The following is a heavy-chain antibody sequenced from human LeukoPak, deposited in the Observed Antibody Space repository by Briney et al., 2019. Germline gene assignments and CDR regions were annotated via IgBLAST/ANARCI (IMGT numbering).Heavy chain of an antibody. CDR1: GYTFTGYY. CDR3: ARERDCSGGSCPADY. V-gene: IGHV1-46*01. CDR2: INPSGGST. J-gene: IGHJ4*02. Sequence: ASVTVSCTASGYTFTGYYMHWVRQAPGQGLAWMGMINPSGGSTSYAQKFQGRVTMTRDTSTSTVYMELSSLRSEDTAVYYCARERDCSGGSCPADYWGQGTLVTVSS. D-gene: IGHD2-15*01.